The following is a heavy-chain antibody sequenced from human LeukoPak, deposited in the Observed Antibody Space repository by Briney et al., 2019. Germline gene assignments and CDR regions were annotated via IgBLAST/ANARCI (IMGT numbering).Heavy chain of an antibody. V-gene: IGHV4-59*11. CDR3: ARAYDDDYYYFMHV. CDR2: IYHSGTT. J-gene: IGHJ6*03. CDR1: GGSISSHY. Sequence: PSETLSLTCTVSGGSISSHYWSWIRQPPGKGLEWIGQIYHSGTTNYNPSLKSRVTISVDTSKNQFSLKLTSVTAADTAVYYCARAYDDDYYYFMHVWGKGTTVTVSS. D-gene: IGHD3-3*01.